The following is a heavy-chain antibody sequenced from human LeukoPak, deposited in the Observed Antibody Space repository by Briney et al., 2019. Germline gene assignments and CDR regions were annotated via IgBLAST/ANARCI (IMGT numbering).Heavy chain of an antibody. V-gene: IGHV3-66*02. CDR1: GFTVISNY. CDR3: ARDSSAVGPSGY. CDR2: IYSGGST. J-gene: IGHJ4*02. Sequence: PGGSLRLSCAASGFTVISNYMSWVRQAPGKGLEWVSVIYSGGSTYYADSVKGRFTISRDNSKNTLYLQMNSLRAEDTAVYYCARDSSAVGPSGYWGQGTLVTVSS. D-gene: IGHD3-22*01.